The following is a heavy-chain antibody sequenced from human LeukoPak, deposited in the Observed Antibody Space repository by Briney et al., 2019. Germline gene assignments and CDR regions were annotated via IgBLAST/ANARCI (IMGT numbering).Heavy chain of an antibody. CDR1: GFTFSSYA. Sequence: GGSLRLSCAASGFTFSSYAMSWVRQAPGKGLEWVSAISGSGGSTYYADSVKGRFTISRDNSKNTLYLQMNSLGAEDTAVYYCAKVIQGYGDYFDYWGQGTLVTVSS. V-gene: IGHV3-23*01. J-gene: IGHJ4*02. D-gene: IGHD4-17*01. CDR2: ISGSGGST. CDR3: AKVIQGYGDYFDY.